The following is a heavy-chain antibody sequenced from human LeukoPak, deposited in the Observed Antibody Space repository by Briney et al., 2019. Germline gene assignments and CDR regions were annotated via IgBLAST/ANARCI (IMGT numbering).Heavy chain of an antibody. Sequence: GGSLRLSCAVSGFTFSGFWMSWSRQAPGKGLEWVASINSDGSEGYYADVVKGRFTISRDNAKNSLYLQINSLRAEDTAVYYCAKVLAYYFDYWGQGTLVTVSS. V-gene: IGHV3-7*03. CDR1: GFTFSGFW. CDR3: AKVLAYYFDY. J-gene: IGHJ4*02. CDR2: INSDGSEG.